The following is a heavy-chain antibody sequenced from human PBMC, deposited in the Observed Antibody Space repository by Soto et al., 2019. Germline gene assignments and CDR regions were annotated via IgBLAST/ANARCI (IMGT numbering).Heavy chain of an antibody. J-gene: IGHJ6*02. CDR1: GFTFRSYE. D-gene: IGHD7-27*01. V-gene: IGHV3-48*03. Sequence: EVQLVESGGGLVQPGGSLRLSCAASGFTFRSYEMNWVRQAPGKGLEWVSYISSSGGVTYYADSVKGRFTISRDNAKNTLSLQINSRRAEDTAVYYCARALNWVRRNAMDVWGHGTTVTVSS. CDR2: ISSSGGVT. CDR3: ARALNWVRRNAMDV.